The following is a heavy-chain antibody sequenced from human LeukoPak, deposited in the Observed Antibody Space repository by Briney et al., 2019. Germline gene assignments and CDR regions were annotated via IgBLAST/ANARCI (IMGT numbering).Heavy chain of an antibody. Sequence: KPSETLSLTCTVSGGSISSYYWSWIRQPPGKGLEWIGYIYYSGSTNYNPSLKSRVTISVDTSKNQFSLKLSSVTAADTAVYYCAKDRSREYSNYGYWGQGTLVTVSS. CDR2: IYYSGST. CDR1: GGSISSYY. CDR3: AKDRSREYSNYGY. V-gene: IGHV4-59*01. J-gene: IGHJ4*02. D-gene: IGHD4-11*01.